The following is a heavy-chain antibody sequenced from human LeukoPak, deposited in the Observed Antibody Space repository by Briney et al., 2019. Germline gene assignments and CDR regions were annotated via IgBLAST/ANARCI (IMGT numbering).Heavy chain of an antibody. D-gene: IGHD1-26*01. J-gene: IGHJ4*02. V-gene: IGHV1-2*06. CDR3: ARVSTSGSYDY. CDR2: INPNSGGT. CDR1: GYTFTGYY. Sequence: ASVKVSCRASGYTFTGYYMHWVRQAPGQGLEWMGRINPNSGGTNYAQKFQGRVTMTRDTSISTAYMELSRLRSDDTAVYYCARVSTSGSYDYWGQGTLVTVSS.